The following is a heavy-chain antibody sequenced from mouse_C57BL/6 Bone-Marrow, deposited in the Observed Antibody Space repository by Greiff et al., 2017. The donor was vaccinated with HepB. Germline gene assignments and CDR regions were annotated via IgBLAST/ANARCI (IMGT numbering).Heavy chain of an antibody. CDR2: IYPGNSDT. CDR3: TSYYGYISWFAY. J-gene: IGHJ3*01. CDR1: GYTFTSYW. D-gene: IGHD2-2*01. V-gene: IGHV1-5*01. Sequence: EVQLQQSGTVLARPGASVKMSCKTSGYTFTSYWMHWVKQRPGQGLEWIGAIYPGNSDTSYNQKFKGKAKLTAVTSASTAYMELSSLTNEDSAVYYCTSYYGYISWFAYWGQGTLVTVSA.